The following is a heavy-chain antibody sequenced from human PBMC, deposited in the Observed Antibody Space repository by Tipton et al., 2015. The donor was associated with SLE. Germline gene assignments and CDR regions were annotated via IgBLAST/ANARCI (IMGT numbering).Heavy chain of an antibody. V-gene: IGHV3-64*02. D-gene: IGHD6-13*01. J-gene: IGHJ4*02. CDR1: GFTFSSYA. CDR3: AKGRLGAAANLDY. Sequence: SLRLSCAASGFTFSSYAMHWVRQAPGKGLEYVSAITSNGGSTYYADSVKGRFTISRDNSKNTLYLQMGSLRAEDTALYYCAKGRLGAAANLDYWGQGTLVTVSS. CDR2: ITSNGGST.